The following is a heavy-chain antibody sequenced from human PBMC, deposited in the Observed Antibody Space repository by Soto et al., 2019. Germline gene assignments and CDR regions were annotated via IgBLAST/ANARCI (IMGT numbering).Heavy chain of an antibody. CDR3: ARDRRGPFPRPPSMRKLYYYGMDV. CDR2: IYHSGST. Sequence: QVQLQESGPGLVRPSGTLSLTCAVSGGSISTTNWWSWVRQPPGKGLEWIGEIYHSGSTNYNPSLKSRVTISVDKSKNQFSLNLYSVSAADTAVYYCARDRRGPFPRPPSMRKLYYYGMDVWGQGTTVIVSS. CDR1: GGSISTTNW. V-gene: IGHV4-4*02. J-gene: IGHJ6*02.